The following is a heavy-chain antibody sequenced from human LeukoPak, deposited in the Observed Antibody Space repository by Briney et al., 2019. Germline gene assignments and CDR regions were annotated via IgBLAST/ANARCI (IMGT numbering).Heavy chain of an antibody. J-gene: IGHJ4*02. CDR1: GLTFSSAW. CDR3: ARDGSYKFDY. CDR2: IQSDGTT. D-gene: IGHD1-26*01. Sequence: PGGSLRLSCAASGLTFSSAWMHWVRQTPGKGLVWVSRIQSDGTTTYADSVRGRFTISRDNAKNILYLQMNNLRAEDTAVYYCARDGSYKFDYWGQGTLVTVSS. V-gene: IGHV3-74*01.